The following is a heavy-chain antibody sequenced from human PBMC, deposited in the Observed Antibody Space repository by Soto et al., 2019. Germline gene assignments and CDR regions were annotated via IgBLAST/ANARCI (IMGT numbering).Heavy chain of an antibody. CDR2: ISYGGDNK. J-gene: IGHJ4*02. V-gene: IGHV3-30*09. Sequence: QVQLVESGGGVVQPGRSLRLSCAASGFIFSDYAMHWVRQAPGKGLERVAVISYGGDNKYYADSVRGRFAISRDNLKNTLYLQMNSLNPEDTAVYHCAKARHSTSWYGVEADFWGQGTLVTVSS. D-gene: IGHD6-13*01. CDR1: GFIFSDYA. CDR3: AKARHSTSWYGVEADF.